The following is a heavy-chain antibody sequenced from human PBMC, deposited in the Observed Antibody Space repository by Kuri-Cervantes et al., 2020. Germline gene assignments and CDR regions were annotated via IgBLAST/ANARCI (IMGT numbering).Heavy chain of an antibody. Sequence: ESLKISCTVSGGSISSYYWSWIRRPPGKGLEWIGYIYYSGSTNYNPSLKSRVTISVDTSKNQFSLKLSSVTAADTAVYYCARGFSRGWYYFDYWGQGTLVTVSS. CDR3: ARGFSRGWYYFDY. CDR1: GGSISSYY. V-gene: IGHV4-59*01. CDR2: IYYSGST. J-gene: IGHJ4*02. D-gene: IGHD6-19*01.